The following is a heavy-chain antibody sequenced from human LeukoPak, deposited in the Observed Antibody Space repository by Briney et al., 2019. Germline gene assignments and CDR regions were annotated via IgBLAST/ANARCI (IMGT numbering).Heavy chain of an antibody. J-gene: IGHJ4*02. CDR3: ARDGSRGGSDY. CDR2: INHSGST. CDR1: GASFSGYY. D-gene: IGHD3-16*01. V-gene: IGHV4-34*01. Sequence: SETLSLTCAVYGASFSGYYWTWIRQPPGKGLEWIGEINHSGSTNYNPSLKSRVTISVDTSTNHFSLKLSSVTAADTAVYYCARDGSRGGSDYWGQGTLVTVSS.